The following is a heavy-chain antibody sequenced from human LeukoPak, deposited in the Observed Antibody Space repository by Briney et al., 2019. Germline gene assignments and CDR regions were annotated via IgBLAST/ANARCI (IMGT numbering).Heavy chain of an antibody. V-gene: IGHV5-51*01. CDR2: IYPGDSDT. J-gene: IGHJ3*02. CDR3: ARPSCSSTSCYDDAFDI. D-gene: IGHD2-2*01. CDR1: GYSFTSYW. Sequence: GESLKISCKGSGYSFTSYWIGWGGQMPGKGREGMGIIYPGDSDTRYSPSSQGQVPISADKSISTAYLQWSSLKASDTAMYYCARPSCSSTSCYDDAFDIWGQGTMVTVSS.